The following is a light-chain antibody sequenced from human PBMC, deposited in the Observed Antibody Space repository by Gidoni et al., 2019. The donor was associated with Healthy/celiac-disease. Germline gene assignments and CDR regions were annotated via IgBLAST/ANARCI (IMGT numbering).Light chain of an antibody. J-gene: IGKJ5*01. Sequence: EIVLTQSPATLSLSPGERATLPCGASQSVSSSDLAWYQQKPGLAPRLLIYDASSRAPGIPDRFSGSGSGTDFTLTISRLEPEDFAVYYCQQYGSSLITFGQXTRLEIK. CDR2: DAS. V-gene: IGKV3D-20*01. CDR3: QQYGSSLIT. CDR1: QSVSSSD.